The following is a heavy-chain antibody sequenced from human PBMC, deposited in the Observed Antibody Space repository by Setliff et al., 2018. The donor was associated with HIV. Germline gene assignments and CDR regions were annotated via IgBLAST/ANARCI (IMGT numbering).Heavy chain of an antibody. CDR3: ATHRVGQRPWLSDF. CDR1: GFNFRGYN. J-gene: IGHJ4*02. CDR2: ISTSSTYT. D-gene: IGHD5-12*01. V-gene: IGHV3-21*01. Sequence: GGSLRLSCAVSGFNFRGYNMNWVCQAPGKGLEWVSSISTSSTYTYYADSVKGRFTISRDNAKNALYLQMNSLRAEDTAVYYCATHRVGQRPWLSDFWGQGTLVTVSS.